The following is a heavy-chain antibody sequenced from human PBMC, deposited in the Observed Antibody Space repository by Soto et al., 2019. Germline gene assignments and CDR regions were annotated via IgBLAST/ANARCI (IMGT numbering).Heavy chain of an antibody. CDR3: AREGTGYSAFDI. CDR2: INPKSGGT. CDR1: GCTFSGYY. D-gene: IGHD3-9*01. J-gene: IGHJ3*02. V-gene: IGHV1-2*02. Sequence: ASVKVSCKASGCTFSGYYIHWVRQAPGQGLEWMGWINPKSGGTKYTQKFQGRVTMTRDTSINTAYMDLSRVTSDDTAVYYCAREGTGYSAFDIWGQGTMVTVSS.